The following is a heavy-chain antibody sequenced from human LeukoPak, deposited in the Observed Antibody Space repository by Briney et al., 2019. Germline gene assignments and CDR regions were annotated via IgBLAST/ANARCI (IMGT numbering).Heavy chain of an antibody. CDR1: GFTFSSHW. D-gene: IGHD2-2*01. Sequence: GGSLRLSCAASGFTFSSHWMTWVRQAPGKGLEWVANIKEDGSKKYYVDSVKGRFTISRDNAKNSVYLQMSSLRAEDTAVYYCARDPDCTSTSCFDYWGQGTLVTVSS. J-gene: IGHJ4*02. CDR2: IKEDGSKK. CDR3: ARDPDCTSTSCFDY. V-gene: IGHV3-7*03.